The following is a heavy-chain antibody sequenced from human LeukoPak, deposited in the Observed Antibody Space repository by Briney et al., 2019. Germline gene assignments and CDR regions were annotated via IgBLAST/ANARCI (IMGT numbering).Heavy chain of an antibody. CDR3: ARVAQQPWDY. J-gene: IGHJ4*02. V-gene: IGHV1-2*02. CDR1: GYTFADYY. Sequence: ASVKVSCKASGYTFADYYMHWVRQAPGQGLEWMGWINLNSGGTNYAQNFQGRVTMTRDTSISTAYMELSRPRSDDTAVFYCARVAQQPWDYWGQGTLVTVSS. CDR2: INLNSGGT. D-gene: IGHD6-13*01.